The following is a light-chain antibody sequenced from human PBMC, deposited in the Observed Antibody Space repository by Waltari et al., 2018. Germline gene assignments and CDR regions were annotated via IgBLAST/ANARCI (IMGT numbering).Light chain of an antibody. V-gene: IGLV2-14*03. CDR2: NVS. CDR3: SSFTSGRTPMV. CDR1: SSDVGSYNF. Sequence: QSVLTQPASVSGSPGQSITISCTGPSSDVGSYNFVSWYHQHPAKPPNLILFNVSNRLSAVTKPVSGSKTSNPASLTILGHQAEEESDLYCSSFTSGRTPMVIGGVTMLTVL. J-gene: IGLJ2*01.